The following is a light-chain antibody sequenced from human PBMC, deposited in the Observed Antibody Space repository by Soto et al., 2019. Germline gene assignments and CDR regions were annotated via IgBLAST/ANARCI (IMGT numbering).Light chain of an antibody. V-gene: IGLV2-14*01. Sequence: QSVLTQPASVSGSPGQSITISCTGTSSGVGGYNYVSWYQQHPGKAPKLMIYEVSNRPSGVSNRFSGSKSGNTASLTISGLQAEDEADYYCSSYTSSRYVFGTGTKVTVL. J-gene: IGLJ1*01. CDR1: SSGVGGYNY. CDR2: EVS. CDR3: SSYTSSRYV.